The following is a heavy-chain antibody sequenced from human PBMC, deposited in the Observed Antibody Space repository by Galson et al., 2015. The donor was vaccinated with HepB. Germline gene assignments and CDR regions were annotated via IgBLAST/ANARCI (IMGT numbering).Heavy chain of an antibody. V-gene: IGHV1-69*13. CDR3: ALYCSGGSCYLHYFDY. CDR2: IIPIFGTA. Sequence: SVKVSCKASGGTFSSYAISWVRQAPGQGLEWMGGIIPIFGTANYAQKFQGRVTITADESTSTAYMELSSLRSEDTAVYYCALYCSGGSCYLHYFDYWGQGTLVTVSS. J-gene: IGHJ4*02. CDR1: GGTFSSYA. D-gene: IGHD2-15*01.